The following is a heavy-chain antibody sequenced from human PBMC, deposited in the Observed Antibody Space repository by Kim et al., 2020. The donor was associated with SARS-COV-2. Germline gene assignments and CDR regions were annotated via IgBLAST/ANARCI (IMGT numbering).Heavy chain of an antibody. CDR1: GYTFTSYY. D-gene: IGHD5-18*01. CDR3: AREDTAITGYYGIDV. CDR2: INPSGGST. Sequence: ASVKVSCKASGYTFTSYYMHWVRQAPGQGLEWMGIINPSGGSTSYAQKFQGRVTMTRDTSTSTVYMELSSLRSEDTAVYYCAREDTAITGYYGIDVWGQGTTVTVSS. V-gene: IGHV1-46*01. J-gene: IGHJ6*02.